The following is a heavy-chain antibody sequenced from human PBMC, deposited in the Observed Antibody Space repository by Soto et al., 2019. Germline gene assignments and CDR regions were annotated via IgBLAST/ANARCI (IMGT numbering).Heavy chain of an antibody. J-gene: IGHJ6*02. V-gene: IGHV1-2*04. Sequence: ASVKVSCKASGYTFTGYYMHWVRQAPGQGLEWMGWINPNSGGTNYAQKFQGWVTMTRDTSISTAYMELSRLRSDDTAVYYCARDRLLEYGMDVWGQGTTVTVSS. D-gene: IGHD3-10*01. CDR3: ARDRLLEYGMDV. CDR2: INPNSGGT. CDR1: GYTFTGYY.